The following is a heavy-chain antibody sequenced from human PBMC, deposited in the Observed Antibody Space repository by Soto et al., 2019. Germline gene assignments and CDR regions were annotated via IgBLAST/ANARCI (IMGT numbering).Heavy chain of an antibody. CDR1: GFTFSSYG. D-gene: IGHD3-3*01. CDR3: AKVHDFWSGYSHCGMDV. CDR2: ISYDGSNK. Sequence: GGSLRLSCAASGFTFSSYGMHWVRQAPGKGLEWVAVISYDGSNKYYADSVKGRFTISRDNSKNTLYLQMNSLRAEDTAVYYCAKVHDFWSGYSHCGMDVWGQGTTVTVSS. V-gene: IGHV3-30*18. J-gene: IGHJ6*02.